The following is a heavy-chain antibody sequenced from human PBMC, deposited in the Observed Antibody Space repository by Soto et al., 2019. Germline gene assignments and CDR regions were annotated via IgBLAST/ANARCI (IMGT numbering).Heavy chain of an antibody. CDR1: GFTFSSYG. CDR3: ARDRETESYYWVTYDAVNV. V-gene: IGHV3-33*01. D-gene: IGHD1-26*01. CDR2: IYFDGSNK. J-gene: IGHJ3*01. Sequence: QVQLVESGGGVVQPGRSLRLSCAASGFTFSSYGMHWVRQAPGKGLEWVALIYFDGSNKYYEDSVKGRFTISRDKSKNTLNLQLNSLRVEDTAVYDCARDRETESYYWVTYDAVNVWSQGPMVTVSS.